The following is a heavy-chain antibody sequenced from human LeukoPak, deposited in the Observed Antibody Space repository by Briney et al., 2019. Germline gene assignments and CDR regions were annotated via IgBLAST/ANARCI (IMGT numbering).Heavy chain of an antibody. CDR2: IYTSGST. Sequence: SESLSLTCAVSGGSISRYYLSWIRQPAGKGLEWIGRIYTSGSTNYNPSLKSRVTMSVDTSKNQFSLKLSSVTAADTAVYYCARDEEYNFWSGSYMDVWGKGTTVTVSS. V-gene: IGHV4-4*07. J-gene: IGHJ6*03. D-gene: IGHD3-3*01. CDR3: ARDEEYNFWSGSYMDV. CDR1: GGSISRYY.